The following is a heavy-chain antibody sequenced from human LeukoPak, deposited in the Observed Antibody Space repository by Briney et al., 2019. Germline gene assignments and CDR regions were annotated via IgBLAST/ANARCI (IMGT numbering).Heavy chain of an antibody. V-gene: IGHV4-31*02. D-gene: IGHD5-12*01. J-gene: IGHJ3*02. CDR2: IRYIGST. CDR3: ARKGISGLKHGDAFGI. Sequence: SWVRQHPGKGLEWIGFIRYIGSTDSNPSLKSRVTMSLDSSKNHFSLRLNSVTAADTAVYYCARKGISGLKHGDAFGIWGQGTMVTVSS.